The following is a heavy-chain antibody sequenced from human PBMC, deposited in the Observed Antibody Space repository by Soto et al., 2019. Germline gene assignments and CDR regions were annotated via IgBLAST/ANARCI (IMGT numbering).Heavy chain of an antibody. CDR2: ISAYNGNT. V-gene: IGHV1-18*01. CDR1: GYSFTSYG. J-gene: IGHJ6*02. Sequence: DSVKGSCKASGYSFTSYGISWVRQAPGQGLEGMGWISAYNGNTNYAQKRQGRVTMTTDTSTSTAYMELRSLRSDDTAVYYCASTSVVVITYYYCGMDVCGQGTTATVSS. CDR3: ASTSVVVITYYYCGMDV. D-gene: IGHD3-22*01.